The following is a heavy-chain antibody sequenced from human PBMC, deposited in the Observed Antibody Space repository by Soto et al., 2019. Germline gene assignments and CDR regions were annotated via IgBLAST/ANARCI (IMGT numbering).Heavy chain of an antibody. CDR1: GGSISSGGYS. CDR3: ARVPDY. CDR2: IYHSGST. V-gene: IGHV4-30-2*01. J-gene: IGHJ4*02. Sequence: QLKLQESGSGLVKPSQTLSLTCPVSGGSISSGGYSWGWIRQPPGKGLEWIGYIYHSGSTYYNPSLKSRVTISVDRSKNQFSLKLSSVTAADTAVYYCARVPDYWGQGTLVTVSS.